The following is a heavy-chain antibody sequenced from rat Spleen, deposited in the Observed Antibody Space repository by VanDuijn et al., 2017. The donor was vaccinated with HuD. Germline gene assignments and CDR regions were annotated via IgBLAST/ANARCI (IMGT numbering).Heavy chain of an antibody. Sequence: QVQLKESGPGLVQPSQTLSLTCTVSGFSLTSYSVHWVRQPPGKGLEWMGVIWGNGNANYNSVLKSRLSISRDTSKSQVFLKMNNLQTEDTAMYFCARGRDYHFDYWGQGVMVTVSS. J-gene: IGHJ2*01. CDR3: ARGRDYHFDY. V-gene: IGHV2S61*01. CDR2: IWGNGNA. D-gene: IGHD1-4*01. CDR1: GFSLTSYS.